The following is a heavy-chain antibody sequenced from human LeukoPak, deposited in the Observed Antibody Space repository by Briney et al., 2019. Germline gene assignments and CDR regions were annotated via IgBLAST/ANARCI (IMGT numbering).Heavy chain of an antibody. D-gene: IGHD3-22*01. J-gene: IGHJ4*02. CDR1: DVSISTKSYY. V-gene: IGHV4-39*01. Sequence: SETLSLTCAVSDVSISTKSYYWGWVRQPPGKGLEWIGNVYYTGSTDYNPSLKSRVTISVDTSKNQFSLKLSSVTAADTAVYYCARHVRGYYWDYWGQGTLVTVSS. CDR2: VYYTGST. CDR3: ARHVRGYYWDY.